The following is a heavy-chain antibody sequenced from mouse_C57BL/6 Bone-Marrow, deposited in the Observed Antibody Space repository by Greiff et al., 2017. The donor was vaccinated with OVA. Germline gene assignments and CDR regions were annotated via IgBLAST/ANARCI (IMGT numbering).Heavy chain of an antibody. Sequence: EVKLVESGGGLVQPGGSLSLSCAASGFTFTDYYMSWVRQPPGKALEWLGFIRNKANGYTTEYSASVKGRFTISRDNSQSILYLQMNALRAEDSATYYCARWYYGPYYFDYWGQGTTLTVSS. D-gene: IGHD1-1*01. CDR3: ARWYYGPYYFDY. V-gene: IGHV7-3*01. CDR2: IRNKANGYTT. CDR1: GFTFTDYY. J-gene: IGHJ2*01.